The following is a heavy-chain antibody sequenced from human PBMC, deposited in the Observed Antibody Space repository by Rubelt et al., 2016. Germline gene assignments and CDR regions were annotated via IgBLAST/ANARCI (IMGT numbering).Heavy chain of an antibody. J-gene: IGHJ4*02. V-gene: IGHV3-23*01. CDR1: GFIFNNFA. CDR2: IIGGGGTA. Sequence: EVQLLESGGDLVQPGGSLTLSCAASGFIFNNFAMSWVRQPPGKGLEWVSSIIGGGGTANSADSVKGRFTISSDNSKNTLFLQMKSLSAEDTAIYYCAKNREVKDGYKYFDSWGQGTLVTVS. D-gene: IGHD5-24*01. CDR3: AKNREVKDGYKYFDS.